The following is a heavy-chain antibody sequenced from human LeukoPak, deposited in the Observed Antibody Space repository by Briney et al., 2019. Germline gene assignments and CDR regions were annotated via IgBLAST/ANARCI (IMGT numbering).Heavy chain of an antibody. CDR3: VKKGQADDDGKPD. V-gene: IGHV3-30*18. D-gene: IGHD1-1*01. Sequence: QPGRSLRLSCAASGFTFSSYGMHWVRQAPGKGLEWVAVISYDGSNKYYADSVKGRFTISRDNSKNTLYLQMNNLRADDTAVYYCVKKGQADDDGKPDWGQGTLVTVSS. CDR1: GFTFSSYG. CDR2: ISYDGSNK. J-gene: IGHJ4*02.